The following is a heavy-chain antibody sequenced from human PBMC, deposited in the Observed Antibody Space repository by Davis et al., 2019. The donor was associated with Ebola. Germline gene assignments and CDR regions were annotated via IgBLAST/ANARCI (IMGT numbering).Heavy chain of an antibody. CDR3: ARGWLRVGMDV. CDR2: TYYKSKWYN. D-gene: IGHD5-18*01. V-gene: IGHV6-1*01. Sequence: HSQTLSLTCAISGDSVSTAGWNWIRQSPSRGLEWLGRTYYKSKWYNDYAVSVKSRITINPDTSKNQFSLQLNSVTPDDTAVYYCARGWLRVGMDVWGEGTTVTVSS. J-gene: IGHJ6*04. CDR1: GDSVSTAG.